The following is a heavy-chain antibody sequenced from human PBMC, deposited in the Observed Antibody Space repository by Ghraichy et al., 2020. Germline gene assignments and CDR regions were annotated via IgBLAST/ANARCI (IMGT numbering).Heavy chain of an antibody. V-gene: IGHV4-39*07. CDR2: IYYSGST. CDR3: ARVDWGSDY. Sequence: SETLSLTCTVSGGSISSSSYYWGWIRQPPGKGLEWIGSIYYSGSTYYNPSLKSRVTISVDTSKNQFSLKLSSVTAADTAVYYCARVDWGSDYWGQGTLVTVSS. J-gene: IGHJ4*02. D-gene: IGHD3-9*01. CDR1: GGSISSSSYY.